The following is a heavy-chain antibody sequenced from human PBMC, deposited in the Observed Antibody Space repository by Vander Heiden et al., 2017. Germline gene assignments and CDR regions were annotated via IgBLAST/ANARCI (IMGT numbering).Heavy chain of an antibody. J-gene: IGHJ6*02. D-gene: IGHD6-19*01. V-gene: IGHV4-34*01. CDR1: GGSFSGYY. CDR3: ARISPRGWSRYYYYYYGMDV. Sequence: QVQLQQWGAGLLKPSETLSLTCAVYGGSFSGYYWSWIRQTPGKGLEWIGQINHSGSTHYNPALKSRVTISVDTSKNQFSLKLSSVTAADTAVYYCARISPRGWSRYYYYYYGMDVWGQGTTVTVSS. CDR2: INHSGST.